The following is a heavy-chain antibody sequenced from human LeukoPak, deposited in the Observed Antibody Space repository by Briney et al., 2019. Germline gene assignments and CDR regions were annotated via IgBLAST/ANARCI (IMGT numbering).Heavy chain of an antibody. CDR2: IYTSGST. D-gene: IGHD4-17*01. CDR3: AGGSTVTHGGY. CDR1: GGSISSGDYY. V-gene: IGHV4-61*02. Sequence: PSQTLSLTCTVSGGSISSGDYYWSWIRQPAGKGLEWIGRIYTSGSTNYNPSLKSRVTMSVDTSKNQFSLKLSSVTAADTAVYYCAGGSTVTHGGYWGQGTLVTVSS. J-gene: IGHJ4*02.